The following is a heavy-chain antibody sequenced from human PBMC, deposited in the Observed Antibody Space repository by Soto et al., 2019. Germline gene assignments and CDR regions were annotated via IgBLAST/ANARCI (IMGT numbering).Heavy chain of an antibody. CDR2: IYYSGST. D-gene: IGHD3-10*01. CDR1: GGSISSGGYY. Sequence: SETLSLTCTVSGGSISSGGYYWSWIRQHPGKGLEWIGYIYYSGSTYYNPSLKSRVTISVDTSKNQFSLKLSSVTAADTAVYYCARDRGGDYYGSGKSKPFYYYYGMDVWGQGTTVTVSS. CDR3: ARDRGGDYYGSGKSKPFYYYYGMDV. V-gene: IGHV4-31*03. J-gene: IGHJ6*02.